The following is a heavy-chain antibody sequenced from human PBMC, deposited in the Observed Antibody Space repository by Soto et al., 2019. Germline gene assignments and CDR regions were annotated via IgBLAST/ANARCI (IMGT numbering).Heavy chain of an antibody. J-gene: IGHJ6*02. Sequence: VASVKVSCKASGYTFTSYAMHWVRQAPGQRLEWMGWINAGNGNTKYSQKFQGRVTITRDTSASTAYMELSSLRSEDTAVYYCARDPVPAAIRGTYYYYGMDAWGQGTTVTVSS. CDR1: GYTFTSYA. CDR3: ARDPVPAAIRGTYYYYGMDA. V-gene: IGHV1-3*01. D-gene: IGHD2-2*02. CDR2: INAGNGNT.